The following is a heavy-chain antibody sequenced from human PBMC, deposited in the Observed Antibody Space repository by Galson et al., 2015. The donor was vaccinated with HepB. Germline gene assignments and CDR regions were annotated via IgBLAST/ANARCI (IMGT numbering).Heavy chain of an antibody. CDR2: IWYDGSKK. CDR3: ARSRIDEPFDY. Sequence: SLRLSCAASGFTFTSYAMVWVRQAPGKGLEWVAFIWYDGSKKYYVDSVKGRFTISRDDSKNTLYLRMKSLRVEDTAMYYCARSRIDEPFDYWGQGTLVTVSS. D-gene: IGHD1-14*01. CDR1: GFTFTSYA. J-gene: IGHJ4*02. V-gene: IGHV3-33*01.